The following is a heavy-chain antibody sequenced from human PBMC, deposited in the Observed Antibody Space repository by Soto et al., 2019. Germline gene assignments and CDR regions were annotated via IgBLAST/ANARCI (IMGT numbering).Heavy chain of an antibody. V-gene: IGHV4-59*01. Sequence: SETLSLTCTVSGGSISGYYWSWIRHSPGKGLEWIGYMYNTGSTVYNPSFKSRVTISVDTSKNQFSLKLNSVTAADTAVYYCARDLWGYCGTDCYPLDVWGQGTTVT. D-gene: IGHD2-21*02. J-gene: IGHJ6*02. CDR1: GGSISGYY. CDR3: ARDLWGYCGTDCYPLDV. CDR2: MYNTGST.